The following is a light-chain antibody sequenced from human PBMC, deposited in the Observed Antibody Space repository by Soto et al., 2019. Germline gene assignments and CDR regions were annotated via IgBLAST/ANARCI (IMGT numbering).Light chain of an antibody. CDR1: QSISYY. V-gene: IGKV1-39*01. CDR2: TTS. J-gene: IGKJ1*01. Sequence: DIQMTQSPSTLSASVGDRVTITCRASQSISYYLNWYQQKPGRAPRLLIYTTSSLQSGVPSKFSGSASGTDFTLTISSLQPEDFATYYCQQSYTTPWTFGQGTKMDNK. CDR3: QQSYTTPWT.